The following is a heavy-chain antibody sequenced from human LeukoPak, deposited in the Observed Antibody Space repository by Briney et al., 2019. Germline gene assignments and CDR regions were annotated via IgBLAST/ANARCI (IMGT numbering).Heavy chain of an antibody. CDR1: GFTFSSYG. CDR2: IWSDGGNK. V-gene: IGHV3-33*06. D-gene: IGHD3-16*01. J-gene: IGHJ5*02. Sequence: GGSPRLSCAASGFTFSSYGMHWVRQAPGKGLEWVAVIWSDGGNKYYGDSVKGRFTISRDNSQNTLYLQMNSLRVEDTAVYYCAKKGGFDPWGQGTLVTVSS. CDR3: AKKGGFDP.